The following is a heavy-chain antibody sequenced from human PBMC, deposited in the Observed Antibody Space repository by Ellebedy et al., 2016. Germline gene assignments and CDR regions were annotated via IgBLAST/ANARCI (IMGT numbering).Heavy chain of an antibody. Sequence: GESLKISCAASGFTVSSNYMSWVRQASGKGLGWVSTLYSGGTILYADSVKGRFTISRDNSKNTLYLQMSNLRAEDTAVYYCPKDREVGSHYYFDTWGQGTLVTVSS. CDR2: LYSGGTI. CDR3: PKDREVGSHYYFDT. D-gene: IGHD3-10*01. V-gene: IGHV3-66*01. J-gene: IGHJ4*02. CDR1: GFTVSSNY.